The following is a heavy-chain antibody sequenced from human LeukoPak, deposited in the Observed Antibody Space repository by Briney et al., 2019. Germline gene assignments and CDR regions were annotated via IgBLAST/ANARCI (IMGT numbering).Heavy chain of an antibody. CDR2: MNPNSGNT. D-gene: IGHD3-10*01. J-gene: IGHJ4*02. CDR3: ARGGSGSYHYDY. CDR1: GYTFTSYD. Sequence: ASVKVSCKASGYTFTSYDINWVRQATGQGLEWMGWMNPNSGNTGYAQKFQDRVTMTRNTSISTAYMELSSLRSEDTAVYYCARGGSGSYHYDYWGQGTLVTVSS. V-gene: IGHV1-8*01.